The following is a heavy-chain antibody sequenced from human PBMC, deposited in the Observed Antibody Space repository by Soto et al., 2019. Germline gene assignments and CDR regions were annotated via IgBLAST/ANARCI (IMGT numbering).Heavy chain of an antibody. J-gene: IGHJ3*02. CDR3: ANDCSGGSCYSAFDI. CDR1: GGTFSSYT. Sequence: SVKVSCKASGGTFSSYTISWVRQAPGQGLEWMGRIIPILGIANYAQKFQGRVTITADKSTSTAYMELSSLRSEDTAVYYCANDCSGGSCYSAFDIWGQGTMVTVSS. V-gene: IGHV1-69*02. D-gene: IGHD2-15*01. CDR2: IIPILGIA.